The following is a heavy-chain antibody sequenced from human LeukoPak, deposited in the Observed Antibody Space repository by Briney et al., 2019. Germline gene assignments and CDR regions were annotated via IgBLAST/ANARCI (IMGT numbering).Heavy chain of an antibody. CDR3: ARGLKLGY. CDR2: IIPMFGTV. J-gene: IGHJ4*02. D-gene: IGHD3-16*01. Sequence: SVKVSCKASGGTFSIHAISWVRQAPGQGLEWMGGIIPMFGTVNYAQKFQGRVTITADKSTNTAYMELSSLRSEDTAVYYCARGLKLGYWGQGTLVTVSS. CDR1: GGTFSIHA. V-gene: IGHV1-69*06.